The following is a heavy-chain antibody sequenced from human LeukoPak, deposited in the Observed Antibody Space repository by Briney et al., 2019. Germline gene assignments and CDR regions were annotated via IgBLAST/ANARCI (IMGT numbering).Heavy chain of an antibody. CDR3: ARGPQLVGYFYIDV. Sequence: SQTLSLTCAISGDSVSSNSAAWNWIRQSPSRGLEWLGGTYYRSKWYNDYAVSVKSRITINPDTFKNQFSLQLNSVTPEDTAVYYCARGPQLVGYFYIDVWDKGTTVTVSS. D-gene: IGHD1-1*01. V-gene: IGHV6-1*01. CDR1: GDSVSSNSAA. CDR2: TYYRSKWYN. J-gene: IGHJ6*03.